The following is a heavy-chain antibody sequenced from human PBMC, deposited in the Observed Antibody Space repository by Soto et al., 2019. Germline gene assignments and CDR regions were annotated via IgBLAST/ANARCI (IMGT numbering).Heavy chain of an antibody. V-gene: IGHV1-18*01. J-gene: IGHJ4*02. CDR3: ARGRYGDY. D-gene: IGHD1-1*01. CDR2: ISAHNGNT. Sequence: QVHLVQSGAEVKKPGASVKVSCKGSGYAFTTYGITWVRQAPGQVLEWMGWISAHNGNTNYAQKLQGSVNVTRDTSTSTAYMELRSLRSDDTAVYYCARGRYGDYWGQGALVTVSS. CDR1: GYAFTTYG.